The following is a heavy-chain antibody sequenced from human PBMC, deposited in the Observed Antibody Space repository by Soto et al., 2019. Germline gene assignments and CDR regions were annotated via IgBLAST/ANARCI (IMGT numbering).Heavy chain of an antibody. D-gene: IGHD5-12*01. CDR1: GGTFSSYA. V-gene: IGHV1-69*12. CDR3: ARDLLSGYDARLDY. J-gene: IGHJ4*02. Sequence: QVQLVQSGAEVKKPGSSVKVSCKASGGTFSSYAISWVRQAPGQGLEWMGGIIPIFGTANYAQKFQGRVTMPADESTRMASIDLSSLRSDATVVYYCARDLLSGYDARLDYWGQGTLVTVAS. CDR2: IIPIFGTA.